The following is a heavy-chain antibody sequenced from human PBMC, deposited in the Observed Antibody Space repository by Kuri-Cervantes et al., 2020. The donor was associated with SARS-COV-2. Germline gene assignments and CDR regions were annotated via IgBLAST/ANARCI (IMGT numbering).Heavy chain of an antibody. V-gene: IGHV3-7*01. CDR2: IKQEGSEK. J-gene: IGHJ4*02. CDR3: AREGRGYAYFDY. D-gene: IGHD5-12*01. Sequence: GESLKISCAASGFTFSSYWMSWVRQAPGKGLEWVANIKQEGSEKYYVDSVKGRFTISRDNAKNSLYLQKNSLRAEDTAVYYCAREGRGYAYFDYWGQGTLVTVSS. CDR1: GFTFSSYW.